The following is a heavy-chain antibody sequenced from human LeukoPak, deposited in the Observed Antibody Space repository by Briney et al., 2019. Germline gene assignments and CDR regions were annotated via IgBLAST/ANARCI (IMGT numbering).Heavy chain of an antibody. D-gene: IGHD6-6*01. Sequence: SETLSLTCAVSGDSFSGFYWTWIRQPPGKGLEWIGEINHSGSTKYNPSLKSRVTISIDTSKNQFSLKLSSVTAADTAVYYCARRPGYSSSSRIYSDSWDQGTLVTVSS. CDR2: INHSGST. CDR3: ARRPGYSSSSRIYSDS. CDR1: GDSFSGFY. J-gene: IGHJ4*02. V-gene: IGHV4-34*01.